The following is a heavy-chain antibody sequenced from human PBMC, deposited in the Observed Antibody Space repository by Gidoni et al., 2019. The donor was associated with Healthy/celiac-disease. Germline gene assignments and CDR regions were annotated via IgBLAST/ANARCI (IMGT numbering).Heavy chain of an antibody. D-gene: IGHD1-26*01. CDR2: IYYSGST. Sequence: QLQLQESGPGLVKPSETLSLTCTVSGGSISISSYYWGWIRQPPGKGLEWIGSIYYSGSTYYNPSLKSRVTRSVDTSKNQFSLKLSSVTAADTAVYYCARSIAMSFEFDYWGQGTLVTVSS. V-gene: IGHV4-39*01. J-gene: IGHJ4*02. CDR3: ARSIAMSFEFDY. CDR1: GGSISISSYY.